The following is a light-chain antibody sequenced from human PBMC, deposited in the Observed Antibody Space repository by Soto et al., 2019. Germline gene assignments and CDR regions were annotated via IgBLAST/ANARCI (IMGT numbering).Light chain of an antibody. J-gene: IGKJ4*01. CDR1: QSVSSS. V-gene: IGKV3-15*01. CDR2: GAS. Sequence: EIMMTQSPATLSVSPGERATLSCRATQSVSSSLAWYQQKPGQAPRLLIYGASTRATGIPARFSGSGSGTEFTLTISSLQSADFAVYYCQQYNDWPLTFGGGTKVDIK. CDR3: QQYNDWPLT.